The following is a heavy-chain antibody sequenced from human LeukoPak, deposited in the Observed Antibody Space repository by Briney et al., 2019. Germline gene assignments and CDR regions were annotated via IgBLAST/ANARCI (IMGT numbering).Heavy chain of an antibody. Sequence: GASLQISWKGSGYSFATYWIAWGRPTPRKGLEWMGIIYPRDSDTNYNPSFQGQVSISADKSITTAYLQWNSLQASDTAIYYCARSHSSTLTWFDPWGQGTLVSVSS. CDR3: ARSHSSTLTWFDP. J-gene: IGHJ5*02. CDR1: GYSFATYW. V-gene: IGHV5-51*01. CDR2: IYPRDSDT.